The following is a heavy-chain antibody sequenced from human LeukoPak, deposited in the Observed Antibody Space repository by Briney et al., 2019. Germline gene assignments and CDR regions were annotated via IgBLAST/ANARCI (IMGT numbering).Heavy chain of an antibody. Sequence: PGGSLRPSCAASGFTFSNAWMSWVRQAPGKGLEWVGRIKSKTDGGTTDYAAPVKGRFTISRGDSKNTLYLQMNSLKTEDTAVYYSTTDPHKFWSGPSSYWGQGTLVTVSS. CDR2: IKSKTDGGTT. V-gene: IGHV3-15*01. J-gene: IGHJ4*02. CDR1: GFTFSNAW. CDR3: TTDPHKFWSGPSSY. D-gene: IGHD3-3*01.